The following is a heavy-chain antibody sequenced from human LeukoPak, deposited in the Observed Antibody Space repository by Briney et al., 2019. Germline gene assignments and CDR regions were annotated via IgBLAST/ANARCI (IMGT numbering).Heavy chain of an antibody. J-gene: IGHJ6*03. D-gene: IGHD4-11*01. Sequence: SETLSLTCTVSDDSITMYYWTWIRQPPGKGLEWIGYVDHTGSTKFNPSLNGRVSISRDTSNNFFSLRLRSVTAADTAVYFCARGRVSSSTWYSTYSYFFYMDFWGKGTTVTVSS. CDR3: ARGRVSSSTWYSTYSYFFYMDF. V-gene: IGHV4-59*01. CDR1: DDSITMYY. CDR2: VDHTGST.